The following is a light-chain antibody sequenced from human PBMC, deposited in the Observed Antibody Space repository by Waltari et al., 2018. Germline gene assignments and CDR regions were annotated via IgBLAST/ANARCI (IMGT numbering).Light chain of an antibody. Sequence: SALTQPASLSGSPGQSITLSCSGTSIDIVAHNYVSWYQQYPGKAPKLMIFDVSKRPSGVSNRFSASKSGNTASLTISGLQSEDEAEYYCSSYTEINTFVVFGGGTKLTVL. CDR2: DVS. V-gene: IGLV2-14*03. J-gene: IGLJ2*01. CDR3: SSYTEINTFVV. CDR1: SIDIVAHNY.